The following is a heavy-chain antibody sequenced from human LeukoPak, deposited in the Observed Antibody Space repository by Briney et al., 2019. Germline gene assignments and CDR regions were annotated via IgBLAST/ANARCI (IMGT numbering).Heavy chain of an antibody. CDR1: GGSISGYY. Sequence: PSETLSLTCTASGGSISGYYWSWIRQPPGKGLEWIGYVYYSGSTNYNPSLKSRVTISVDTSKNQFSLKLNSVTAADTAVYYCARYGGSPSNYFDYWGQGTLVTVSS. D-gene: IGHD1-26*01. CDR3: ARYGGSPSNYFDY. J-gene: IGHJ4*02. CDR2: VYYSGST. V-gene: IGHV4-59*08.